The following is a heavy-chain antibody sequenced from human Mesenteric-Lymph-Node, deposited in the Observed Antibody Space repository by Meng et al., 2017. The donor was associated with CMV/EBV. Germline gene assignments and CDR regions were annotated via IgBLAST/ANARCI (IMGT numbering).Heavy chain of an antibody. CDR3: ARGRAHCSSTRCYIGDFDF. D-gene: IGHD2-2*02. V-gene: IGHV4-61*01. CDR1: GGSVSSGNSY. Sequence: SETLSLTCTVSGGSVSSGNSYWSWIRQPPGKGLDSIGYIYNSGSNSYNPSLKSRVTITVDTSKNQFSLKFSAVTAADTAVYYCARGRAHCSSTRCYIGDFDFWGQGTLVTVSS. J-gene: IGHJ4*02. CDR2: IYNSGSN.